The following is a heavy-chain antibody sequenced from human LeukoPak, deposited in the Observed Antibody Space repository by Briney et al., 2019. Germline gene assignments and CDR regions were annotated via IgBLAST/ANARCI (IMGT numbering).Heavy chain of an antibody. V-gene: IGHV1-18*01. CDR1: GYTFTSYG. D-gene: IGHD2-15*01. Sequence: ASVKVSCKASGYTFTSYGISWVRQAPGQGLEWMGWISAYNGNTNYAQKFQGRVTLTSDTSISTAYMELSPLTSDDTAIYYCARGLRIINGLDVWGQGTTVIVSS. J-gene: IGHJ6*02. CDR3: ARGLRIINGLDV. CDR2: ISAYNGNT.